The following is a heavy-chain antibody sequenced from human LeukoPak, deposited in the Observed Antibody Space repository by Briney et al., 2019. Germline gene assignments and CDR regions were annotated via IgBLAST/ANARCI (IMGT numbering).Heavy chain of an antibody. J-gene: IGHJ6*03. Sequence: SVKVSCTASGGSFSSYTTSWVRQAPGQGLEWMGRIIPILGIANYAQKFQGRVTITADKSTSTAYMELSSLRSEDTAVYYCAREGVTGTTRMDVWGKGTTVTVSS. D-gene: IGHD1-1*01. CDR1: GGSFSSYT. V-gene: IGHV1-69*04. CDR2: IIPILGIA. CDR3: AREGVTGTTRMDV.